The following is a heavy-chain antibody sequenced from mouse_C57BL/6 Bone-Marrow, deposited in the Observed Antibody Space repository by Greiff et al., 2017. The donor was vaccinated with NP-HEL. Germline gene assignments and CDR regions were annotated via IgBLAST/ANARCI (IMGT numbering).Heavy chain of an antibody. CDR3: ARLYYGSRGYWYFDV. J-gene: IGHJ1*03. CDR1: GFNIKDYY. D-gene: IGHD1-1*01. V-gene: IGHV14-2*01. Sequence: VHVKQSGAELVKPGASVKLSCTASGFNIKDYYMHWVKQRTEQGLEWIGRIDPEDGETKYAPKFQGKATITADTSSNTAYLQLSSLTSEDTAVYYCARLYYGSRGYWYFDVGGTGTTVTVSS. CDR2: IDPEDGET.